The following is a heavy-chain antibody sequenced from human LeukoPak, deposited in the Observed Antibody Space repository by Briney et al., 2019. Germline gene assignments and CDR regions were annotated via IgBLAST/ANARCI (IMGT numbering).Heavy chain of an antibody. V-gene: IGHV4-30-4*01. CDR2: IYYSGST. Sequence: SETLSLTCTVSGGSISSGDYYRSWIRQPPGKGLEWIGYIYYSGSTYYNPSLKSRVRISVDTSKNQFFLKVTSLTAADTAVYYCAGGIWFDPWGQGTLVTVSS. CDR3: AGGIWFDP. CDR1: GGSISSGDYY. J-gene: IGHJ5*02. D-gene: IGHD3-16*01.